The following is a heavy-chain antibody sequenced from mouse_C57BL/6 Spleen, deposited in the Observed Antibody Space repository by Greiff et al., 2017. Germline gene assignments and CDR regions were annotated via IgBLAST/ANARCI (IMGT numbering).Heavy chain of an antibody. J-gene: IGHJ4*01. CDR1: GFTFSSYG. Sequence: EVKLVESGGDLVKPGGSLKLSCAASGFTFSSYGMSWVRQTPDKRLEWDATISSGGSYTYYPDSVKGRFTISRDNAKNTLYLQMSSLKSEDTAMYYCARQGGYDYAMDYWGQGTSVTVSS. CDR3: ARQGGYDYAMDY. CDR2: ISSGGSYT. D-gene: IGHD2-2*01. V-gene: IGHV5-6*02.